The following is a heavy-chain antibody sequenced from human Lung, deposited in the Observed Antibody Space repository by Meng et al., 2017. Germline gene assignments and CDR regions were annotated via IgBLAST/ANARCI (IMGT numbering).Heavy chain of an antibody. CDR2: ISSTGDST. CDR1: GFTFTAFS. CDR3: AKEAAMAS. J-gene: IGHJ5*02. Sequence: EVQLMESGGALVQPGGSLRLSCAASGFTFTAFSMTWVRQAPGKGLEWVSTISSTGDSTFYPDSVKGRFIVSRDNSKNTLYLQMNSLRAEDTAIYYCAKEAAMASWGQGTLVTVSS. D-gene: IGHD5-18*01. V-gene: IGHV3-23*01.